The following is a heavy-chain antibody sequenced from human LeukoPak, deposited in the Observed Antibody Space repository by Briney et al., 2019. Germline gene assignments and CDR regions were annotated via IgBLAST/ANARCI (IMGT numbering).Heavy chain of an antibody. CDR3: ARAGGYLLYFDS. D-gene: IGHD5-12*01. V-gene: IGHV4-59*08. Sequence: SETLSLTCTVSGGSISSYYWSWIRQPPGKGLEWIGYIYYSGSTNYNPSLKSRVTISVDTSKNQFSLKLSSVTAADTAVYYCARAGGYLLYFDSWGQGTLATVSS. CDR2: IYYSGST. J-gene: IGHJ4*02. CDR1: GGSISSYY.